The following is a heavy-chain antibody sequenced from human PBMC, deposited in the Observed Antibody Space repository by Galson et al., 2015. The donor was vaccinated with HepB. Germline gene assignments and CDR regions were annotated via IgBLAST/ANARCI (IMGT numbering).Heavy chain of an antibody. CDR3: VKDGTYYDYGDSYFDF. CDR2: ISASGIST. V-gene: IGHV3-23*01. D-gene: IGHD4-17*01. CDR1: GFTFNTYA. J-gene: IGHJ4*02. Sequence: SLRLSCAAFGFTFNTYAMSWVRQAPGKGLECVSVISASGISTYYADSGRGRLTISRDNSKNTLYLQMDIVEAEDTAVYYCVKDGTYYDYGDSYFDFWGQGTLFSVS.